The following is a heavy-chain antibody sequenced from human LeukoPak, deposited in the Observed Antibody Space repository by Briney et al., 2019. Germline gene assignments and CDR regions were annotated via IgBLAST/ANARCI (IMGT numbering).Heavy chain of an antibody. CDR1: GFTFTNYA. CDR3: AKDAANYPFCFDY. V-gene: IGHV3-23*01. D-gene: IGHD4/OR15-4a*01. Sequence: PGGSLRLSCAASGFTFTNYAMTWVRQAPGKRLEWVSSISGSDSKTYYADSLKGRFTISRDNAKNTVYLQMNSLRAEDTAIYYCAKDAANYPFCFDYWGQGTPVTVSS. J-gene: IGHJ4*02. CDR2: ISGSDSKT.